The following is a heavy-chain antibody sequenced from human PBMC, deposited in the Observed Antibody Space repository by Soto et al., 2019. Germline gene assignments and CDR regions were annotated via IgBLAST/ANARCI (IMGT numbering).Heavy chain of an antibody. CDR2: ISYDGSNK. J-gene: IGHJ4*02. D-gene: IGHD3-22*01. CDR1: GFTFSAYA. CDR3: ARSYDSSGFYHFDY. V-gene: IGHV3-30-3*01. Sequence: GGSLRLSCAASGFTFSAYAMHWVRQAPGKGLEWVAVISYDGSNKYYAESVKGRFTISRDNSKNTLYLQMNSLRVEDTAVFSCARSYDSSGFYHFDYWGLGTLVTVSS.